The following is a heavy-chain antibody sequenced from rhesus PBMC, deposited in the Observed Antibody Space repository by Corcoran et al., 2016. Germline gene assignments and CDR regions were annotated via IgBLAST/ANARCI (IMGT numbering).Heavy chain of an antibody. V-gene: IGHV4-127*01. J-gene: IGHJ4*01. CDR2: IGGSSCST. Sequence: QVQLQESGPGLVKPSETLSLTCAVSGYSISSGYGWSWIRQHPGKGLEWIGCIGGSSCSTNYNPSLKSRVTISKDTSKNQCSLKLSSVTAADTAVYYCARDGVAGGPPFDYWGQGVLVTVSS. CDR1: GYSISSGYG. D-gene: IGHD6-37*01. CDR3: ARDGVAGGPPFDY.